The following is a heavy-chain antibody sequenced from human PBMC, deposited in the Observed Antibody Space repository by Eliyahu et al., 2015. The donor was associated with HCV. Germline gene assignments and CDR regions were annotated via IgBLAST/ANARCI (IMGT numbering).Heavy chain of an antibody. CDR1: GFPISSYW. J-gene: IGHJ3*02. V-gene: IGHV3-7*03. CDR2: IKQDGSDI. D-gene: IGHD1-26*01. Sequence: ASGFPISSYWMGWVRQAPGKGLEWVANIKQDGSDIHYVDSVKGRFTISRDNAKNSLYLQMNSLRAEDTAVYYCARRSGSRAFDIWGQGAMVTVSS. CDR3: ARRSGSRAFDI.